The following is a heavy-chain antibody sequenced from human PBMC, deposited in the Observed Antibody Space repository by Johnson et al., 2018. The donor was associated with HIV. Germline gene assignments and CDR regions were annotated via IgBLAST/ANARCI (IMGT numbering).Heavy chain of an antibody. CDR2: ISSSGSTI. CDR3: ARACRDGYTCDAFDI. V-gene: IGHV3-11*04. D-gene: IGHD5-24*01. Sequence: VQLVESGGGLVKPGGSLRLSCAASGFTFSDYYMSWIRQAPGKGLEWVSYISSSGSTIYYADSVKGRFTISRDNAKNSLYMQMNSLRAGDTAVYYCARACRDGYTCDAFDIWGQGTMVTVSS. CDR1: GFTFSDYY. J-gene: IGHJ3*02.